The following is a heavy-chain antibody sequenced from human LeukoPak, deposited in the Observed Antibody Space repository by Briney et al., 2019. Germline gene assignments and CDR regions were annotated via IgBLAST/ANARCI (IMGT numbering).Heavy chain of an antibody. D-gene: IGHD6-13*01. V-gene: IGHV3-53*05. J-gene: IGHJ4*02. CDR3: AKGLVSWREMFDY. Sequence: GGSLRLSCAASGFTVSSNYMSWVRQAPGKGLEWVSVIYSGGSTYYADSVKGRFTISRDNSKNSLYLQMNSLRAEDTALYYCAKGLVSWREMFDYWGQGTLVTVSS. CDR1: GFTVSSNY. CDR2: IYSGGST.